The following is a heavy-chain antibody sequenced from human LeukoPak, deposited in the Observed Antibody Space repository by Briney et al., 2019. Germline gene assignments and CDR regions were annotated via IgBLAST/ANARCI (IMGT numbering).Heavy chain of an antibody. V-gene: IGHV3-64*01. Sequence: SGGSLRLSCAASGFTFSSYAMHWVRQAPGKGLEYVSAISSNGGSTYYANSVKGRFTISRDNSKNTLYLQMGSLRAEDMAVYYCAREYGGNSWYYYYYMDVWGKGTTVTISS. CDR1: GFTFSSYA. CDR3: AREYGGNSWYYYYYMDV. J-gene: IGHJ6*03. D-gene: IGHD4-23*01. CDR2: ISSNGGST.